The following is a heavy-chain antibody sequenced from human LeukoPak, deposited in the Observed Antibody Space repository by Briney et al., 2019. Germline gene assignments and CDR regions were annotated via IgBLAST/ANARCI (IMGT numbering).Heavy chain of an antibody. CDR2: INPNSGGT. CDR1: GYTFTGYY. CDR3: ARDIVAARPVYYFDY. Sequence: ASVKVSCKASGYTFTGYYMHWVRQAPGQGLEWMGWINPNSGGTNYAQKFQGRVTMTRDTSISTAYMELSRLRSDDTAVYYCARDIVAARPVYYFDYWGQGTLVTVSS. D-gene: IGHD6-6*01. J-gene: IGHJ4*02. V-gene: IGHV1-2*02.